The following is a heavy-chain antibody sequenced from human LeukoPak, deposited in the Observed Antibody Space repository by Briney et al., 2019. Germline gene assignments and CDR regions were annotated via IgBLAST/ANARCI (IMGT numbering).Heavy chain of an antibody. CDR3: ARRSSGWYGHWYAP. CDR2: IYSGGST. V-gene: IGHV3-66*04. CDR1: EFSVGSNY. D-gene: IGHD6-19*01. Sequence: GGSLRLSCAASEFSVGSNYMTWVRQAPGKGLEWVSLIYSGGSTYYADSVKGRFTISRDNSKNTLYLQMNSLRAEDTAVYYCARRSSGWYGHWYAPWGQGTLVIVSS. J-gene: IGHJ5*02.